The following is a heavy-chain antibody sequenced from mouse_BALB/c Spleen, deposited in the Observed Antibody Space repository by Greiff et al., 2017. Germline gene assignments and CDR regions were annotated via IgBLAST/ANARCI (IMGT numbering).Heavy chain of an antibody. CDR3: ARSYRGYAMDY. Sequence: VQLKQSGAELVKPGASVKLSCTASGFNIKDTYMHWVKQRPEQGLEWIGRIDPANGNTKYDPKFQGKATITADTSSNTAYLQLSSLTSEDTAVYYCARSYRGYAMDYWGQGTSVTVSS. CDR2: IDPANGNT. J-gene: IGHJ4*01. V-gene: IGHV14-3*02. CDR1: GFNIKDTY. D-gene: IGHD2-14*01.